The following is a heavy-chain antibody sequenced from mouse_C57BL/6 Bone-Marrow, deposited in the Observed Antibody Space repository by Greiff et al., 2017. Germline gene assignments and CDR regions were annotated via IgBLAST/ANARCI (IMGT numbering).Heavy chain of an antibody. CDR2: IDPSDSYT. Sequence: QVQLQQPGAELVMPGASVKLSCKASGYTFTSYWMHWVKQRPGQGLEWIGEIDPSDSYTNYNQKFKGKSTLTVDKSSSTAYMQLSSLTSEDSAVYYCARGCPGLWFAYWGQGTLVTVSA. D-gene: IGHD6-1*01. J-gene: IGHJ3*01. V-gene: IGHV1-69*01. CDR3: ARGCPGLWFAY. CDR1: GYTFTSYW.